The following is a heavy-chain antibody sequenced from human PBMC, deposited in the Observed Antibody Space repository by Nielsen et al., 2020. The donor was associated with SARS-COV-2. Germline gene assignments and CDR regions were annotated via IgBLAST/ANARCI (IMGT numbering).Heavy chain of an antibody. CDR2: ISWNSGII. CDR3: AREVDDHGQYYYDSSGYSGFDI. CDR1: GFTFDDYA. J-gene: IGHJ3*02. D-gene: IGHD3-22*01. Sequence: SLKISCAASGFTFDDYAMHWVRQAPGKGLEWVSGISWNSGIIGYADSVKGRFTISRDNAKNSLYLQMNSLRAEDTAVYYCAREVDDHGQYYYDSSGYSGFDIWGQGTMVTVSS. V-gene: IGHV3-9*01.